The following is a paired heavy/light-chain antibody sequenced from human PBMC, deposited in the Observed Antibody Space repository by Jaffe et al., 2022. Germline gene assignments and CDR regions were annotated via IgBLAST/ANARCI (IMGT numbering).Heavy chain of an antibody. CDR3: ARDPHGGSSDAFDM. CDR1: GLSLRNYE. CDR2: ISRSANII. D-gene: IGHD1-26*01. Sequence: EVYLVESGGGLVEPGESLRLSCDASGLSLRNYEMSWVRQAPGKGLEHVSYISRSANIIYYADSVKGRFTISKDDAKNSLYLQMNSLRAEDSAVYYCARDPHGGSSDAFDMWGRGTLVSVSS. V-gene: IGHV3-48*03. J-gene: IGHJ3*02.
Light chain of an antibody. Sequence: QSVLTQPPSVSAAPGQKVTISCSGSSSNIGNNYVSWYQQLPGTAPKLLIYDNNKRPSGIPDRFSGSKSGTSATLGITGLQTGDEADYYCGTWDSSLHLYVFGTGTEVAVL. J-gene: IGLJ1*01. CDR3: GTWDSSLHLYV. CDR2: DNN. CDR1: SSNIGNNY. V-gene: IGLV1-51*01.